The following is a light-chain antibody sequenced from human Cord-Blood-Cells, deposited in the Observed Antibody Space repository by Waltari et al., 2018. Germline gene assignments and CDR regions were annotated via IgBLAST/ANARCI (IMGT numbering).Light chain of an antibody. V-gene: IGLV2-11*01. Sequence: QSALPQPRPVSGSPGPSVTISCTGTSSDVGGYNSVSWYQQHPGKAPKLMIYDVSKRPSGVPDRFAGSKSGNTASLTISGLQAEDEADYYCCSYAGSYTYVFGTGTKVTVL. CDR1: SSDVGGYNS. CDR3: CSYAGSYTYV. J-gene: IGLJ1*01. CDR2: DVS.